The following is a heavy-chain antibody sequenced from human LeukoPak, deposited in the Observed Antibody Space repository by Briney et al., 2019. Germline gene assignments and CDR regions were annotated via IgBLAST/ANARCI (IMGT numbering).Heavy chain of an antibody. D-gene: IGHD2-15*01. V-gene: IGHV1-2*06. J-gene: IGHJ4*02. Sequence: ASVKVSCKASGYTFTGYYMHWVRQAPGQGLEWMGRINPNSGGTNYAQKFQGRVTMTRDTSISTAYMELSRLRSDDTAVCYCARYSELLACNDYWGQGNPGHRLL. CDR3: ARYSELLACNDY. CDR1: GYTFTGYY. CDR2: INPNSGGT.